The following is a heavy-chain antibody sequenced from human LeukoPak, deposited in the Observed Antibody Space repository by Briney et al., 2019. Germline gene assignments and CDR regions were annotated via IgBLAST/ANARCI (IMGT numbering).Heavy chain of an antibody. J-gene: IGHJ4*02. V-gene: IGHV3-23*01. CDR1: GFTFSSYA. CDR3: AKDPPHVSWLFDY. CDR2: ITNSGGTT. D-gene: IGHD3-16*01. Sequence: GGSLRLSCAASGFTFSSYAMSWVRQAPGKGLEWVSVITNSGGTTYYADSVEGRFTISRDNSKNTLYLQMNSLRAEDTAVYYCAKDPPHVSWLFDYWGQGTLVTVSS.